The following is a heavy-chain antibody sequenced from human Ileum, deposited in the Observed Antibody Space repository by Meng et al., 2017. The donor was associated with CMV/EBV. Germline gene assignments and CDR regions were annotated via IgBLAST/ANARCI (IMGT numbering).Heavy chain of an antibody. CDR3: VTADHHAIKY. CDR1: GSFSPYT. J-gene: IGHJ4*02. CDR2: INQYGST. D-gene: IGHD5-12*01. Sequence: QVHIHVGGAGLLKPSETLSLTCSLGGSFSPYTWSWIRQAPGKGLEWIGEINQYGSTNFNPSVKSRVTISRDTSKNQFSLRLNSVTAADAAVYYCVTADHHAIKYWGQGTLVTVSS. V-gene: IGHV4-34*01.